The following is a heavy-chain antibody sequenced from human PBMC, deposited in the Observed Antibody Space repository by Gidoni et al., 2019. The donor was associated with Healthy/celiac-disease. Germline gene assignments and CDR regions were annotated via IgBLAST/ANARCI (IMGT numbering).Heavy chain of an antibody. CDR3: VKDGYSSSSWGAFDY. CDR1: GFTFSSYA. CDR2: ISSNGGST. D-gene: IGHD6-6*01. J-gene: IGHJ4*02. Sequence: EVQLVESGGGLVQPGGSLRLYCSASGFTFSSYAMHWVRQAPGKGLEYVSAISSNGGSTYYADSVKGRFTISRDNSKNTLYLQMSSLRAEDTAVYYCVKDGYSSSSWGAFDYWGQGTLVTVSS. V-gene: IGHV3-64D*08.